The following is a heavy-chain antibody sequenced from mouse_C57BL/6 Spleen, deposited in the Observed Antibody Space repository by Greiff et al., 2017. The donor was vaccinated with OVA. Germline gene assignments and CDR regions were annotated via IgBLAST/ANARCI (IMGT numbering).Heavy chain of an antibody. CDR3: ARVDDSADYYAMDY. J-gene: IGHJ4*01. CDR1: GFTFSDYY. D-gene: IGHD2-13*01. V-gene: IGHV5-16*01. Sequence: EVQLVESEGGLVQPGSSMKLSCTASGFTFSDYYMAWVRQVPEKGLEWVANINYDGSSTYYLDSLKSRFIISRDNAKNILYLQMSSLKSEDTATYYCARVDDSADYYAMDYWGQGTSVTVSS. CDR2: INYDGSST.